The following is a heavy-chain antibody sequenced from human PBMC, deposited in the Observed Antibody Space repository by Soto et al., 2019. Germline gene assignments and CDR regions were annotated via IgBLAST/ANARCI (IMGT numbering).Heavy chain of an antibody. CDR2: IYYSGST. Sequence: QVQLQESGPGLVKPSQTLSLTCTVSGGSISSGGYYWSWIRQHPGKGLEWIGYIYYSGSTYYNPSLKSRITISVDTSKNQFYLKLSSVTAADTAVYYCAREGGIVGATAADYWGQGTLVTVSS. CDR3: AREGGIVGATAADY. V-gene: IGHV4-31*03. D-gene: IGHD1-26*01. CDR1: GGSISSGGYY. J-gene: IGHJ4*02.